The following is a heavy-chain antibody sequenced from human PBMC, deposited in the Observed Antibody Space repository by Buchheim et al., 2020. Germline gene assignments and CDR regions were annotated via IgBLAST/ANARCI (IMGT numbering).Heavy chain of an antibody. CDR1: GYTFTSYG. V-gene: IGHV1-18*01. CDR2: ISAYNGNT. Sequence: QVQLVQSGAEVKKPGASVKVSCKASGYTFTSYGISWVRQAPGQGLEWMGWISAYNGNTNYAQTLQGRVTMTRDTSTNTPYMELRRLRSDDTAVYYCARDCSSTSCYENYYYYGMDVWGQGTT. CDR3: ARDCSSTSCYENYYYYGMDV. D-gene: IGHD2-2*01. J-gene: IGHJ6*02.